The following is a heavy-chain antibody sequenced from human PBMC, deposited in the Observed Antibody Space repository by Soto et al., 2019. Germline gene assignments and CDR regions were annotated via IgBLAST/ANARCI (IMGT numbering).Heavy chain of an antibody. CDR1: GFTFSSYS. Sequence: PGGSLRLSCAASGFTFSSYSMNWVRQAPGKGLEWVSYISSSSSTIYYADSVKGRFTISRDNAKNSLYLQMNSLRDEDTAVYYCARDSRGYSYGYMDVWGQGTTVTVSS. J-gene: IGHJ6*02. D-gene: IGHD5-18*01. CDR3: ARDSRGYSYGYMDV. V-gene: IGHV3-48*02. CDR2: ISSSSSTI.